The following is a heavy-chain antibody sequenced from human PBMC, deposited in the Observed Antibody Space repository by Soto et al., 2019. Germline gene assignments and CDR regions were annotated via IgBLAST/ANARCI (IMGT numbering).Heavy chain of an antibody. CDR3: AGIYGRNNYYYGMDV. J-gene: IGHJ6*02. CDR1: GYSFTSYW. V-gene: IGHV5-51*01. D-gene: IGHD3-10*01. Sequence: GESLKISCKGSGYSFTSYWIGWVRQMPGKGLEWMGIIYPGDSDTRYSPSFQGQVTISADKSISTAYLQWSSLKASDTAMYYCAGIYGRNNYYYGMDVWGQGTTVTVSS. CDR2: IYPGDSDT.